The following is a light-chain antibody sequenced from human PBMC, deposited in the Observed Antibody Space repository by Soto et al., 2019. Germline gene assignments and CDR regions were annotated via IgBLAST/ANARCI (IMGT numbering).Light chain of an antibody. J-gene: IGLJ2*01. CDR2: EVS. V-gene: IGLV2-8*01. Sequence: QSALTQPPSASGSPGQSVTISCTGTSTDVGGHNYVSWYQQHPGKAPKLLIYEVSKRPSGVPDRISGSKSGNTASLAVSGLQVEDDGDYYCSSYAGSNKFVVFGGGTKLTVL. CDR1: STDVGGHNY. CDR3: SSYAGSNKFVV.